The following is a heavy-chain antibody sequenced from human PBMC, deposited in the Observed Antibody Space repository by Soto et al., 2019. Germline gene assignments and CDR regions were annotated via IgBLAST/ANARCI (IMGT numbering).Heavy chain of an antibody. D-gene: IGHD3-3*01. CDR2: LSYDGTNK. J-gene: IGHJ4*02. Sequence: GGSLRLSCAASGFTFSSCGMHWVRQAPGKGLEWVAVLSYDGTNKYYADSVKGRFTISRDNSRNTLYLQMNSLRAEDTAVYYCAKGEPSTIFGVVPGGCDHWGQGTLVTVSS. CDR3: AKGEPSTIFGVVPGGCDH. V-gene: IGHV3-30*18. CDR1: GFTFSSCG.